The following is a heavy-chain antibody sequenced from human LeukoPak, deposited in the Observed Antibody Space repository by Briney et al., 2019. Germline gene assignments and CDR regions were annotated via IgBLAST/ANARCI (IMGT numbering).Heavy chain of an antibody. J-gene: IGHJ4*02. D-gene: IGHD3-9*01. CDR2: MFYVASP. Sequence: SETLSLTCTVSGGSITSTSYYWGWIRQPPGKGLEWIGSMFYVASPYSNPSLKRRVTISVDTSKNQFSLNLSSVTASDTAVFYCASTHYDILTPSYYVDFWGQGTLVTVSS. CDR3: ASTHYDILTPSYYVDF. V-gene: IGHV4-39*01. CDR1: GGSITSTSYY.